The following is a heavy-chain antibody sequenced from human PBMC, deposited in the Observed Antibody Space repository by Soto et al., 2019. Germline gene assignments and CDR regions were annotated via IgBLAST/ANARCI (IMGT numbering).Heavy chain of an antibody. V-gene: IGHV4-31*03. CDR3: ARAQVVGLQLNAAYFDY. D-gene: IGHD2-15*01. Sequence: KPSETLSLTCTVSGDSISSASYYWSWIRQHPGKGLEWIGIIAYDRGAHYNPSLKSRLTMSVDTSKNQCSLTVNSVSAADTAVYYCARAQVVGLQLNAAYFDYWGQGTLVTVSS. CDR2: IAYDRGA. CDR1: GDSISSASYY. J-gene: IGHJ4*02.